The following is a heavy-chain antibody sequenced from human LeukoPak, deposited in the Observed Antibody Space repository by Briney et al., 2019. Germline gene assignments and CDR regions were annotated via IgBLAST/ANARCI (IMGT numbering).Heavy chain of an antibody. CDR3: ARESSTRLGFRLERTFDP. CDR2: INPSGGST. Sequence: ASVKVSCKASGYTFTSYYMHWVRQAPGQGLEWMGIINPSGGSTSYAQKFQGRVTMTRDTSTSTVYMELSSLRSEDTAVYHCARESSTRLGFRLERTFDPWGQGTLVTVSS. V-gene: IGHV1-46*01. J-gene: IGHJ5*02. D-gene: IGHD2-2*01. CDR1: GYTFTSYY.